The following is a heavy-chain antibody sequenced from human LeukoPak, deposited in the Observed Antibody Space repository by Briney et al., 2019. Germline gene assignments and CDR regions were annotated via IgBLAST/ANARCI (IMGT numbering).Heavy chain of an antibody. CDR3: ARGGVVGKEWGYWFDP. V-gene: IGHV1-46*01. Sequence: ASVKVSCKTSGYTFTSYYIHWVRQAPGQGFEWMGVISVSTGNTAFAQRFQGRVTVTKDTSTSTVHMELSSLRSEDTAIHYCARGGVVGKEWGYWFDPWGQGTLVTVSS. D-gene: IGHD7-27*01. J-gene: IGHJ5*02. CDR2: ISVSTGNT. CDR1: GYTFTSYY.